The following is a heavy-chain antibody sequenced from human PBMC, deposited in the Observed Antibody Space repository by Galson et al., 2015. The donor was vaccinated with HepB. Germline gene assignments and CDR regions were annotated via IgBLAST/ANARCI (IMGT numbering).Heavy chain of an antibody. D-gene: IGHD4-17*01. CDR3: ARATHDYGDYYYYYMDV. Sequence: LRLSCAASGFTFSSYSMNWVRQAPGKGLEWVSSISSSSSYIYYADSVKGRFTISRDNAKNSLYLQMNSLRAEDTAVYYCARATHDYGDYYYYYMDVWGKGTTVTVSS. CDR2: ISSSSSYI. CDR1: GFTFSSYS. J-gene: IGHJ6*03. V-gene: IGHV3-21*01.